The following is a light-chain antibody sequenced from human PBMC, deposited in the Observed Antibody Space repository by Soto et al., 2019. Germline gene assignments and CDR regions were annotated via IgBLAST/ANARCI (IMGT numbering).Light chain of an antibody. J-gene: IGKJ4*01. V-gene: IGKV3-11*01. CDR3: QQFSSYPLT. Sequence: ETGWTQSLATLSLSPGERATLSCRASQSVSTYLAWYQQKPGQSPRLLIYDASSRATGIPDRFSGGGYGTAFTLTLSRLEPEDSAVYYCQQFSSYPLTFGGGTKVDI. CDR1: QSVSTY. CDR2: DAS.